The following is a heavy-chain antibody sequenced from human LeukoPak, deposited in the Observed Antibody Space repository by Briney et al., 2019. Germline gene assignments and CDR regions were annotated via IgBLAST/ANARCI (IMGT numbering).Heavy chain of an antibody. CDR3: ARVYGVAGHRDTFYGMDV. J-gene: IGHJ6*04. CDR1: GYTFTSYY. V-gene: IGHV1-46*01. D-gene: IGHD6-19*01. Sequence: ASVKVSCKASGYTFTSYYMHWVRQAPRQGLEWMGIINPSGGSTSYAQKFQGRVTMTRDTSTSTVYMELSSLRSEGTAVYYCARVYGVAGHRDTFYGMDVWGKGTTVTVSS. CDR2: INPSGGST.